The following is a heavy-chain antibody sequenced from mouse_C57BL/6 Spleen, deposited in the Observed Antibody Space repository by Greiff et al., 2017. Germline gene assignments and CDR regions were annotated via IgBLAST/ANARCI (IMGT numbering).Heavy chain of an antibody. J-gene: IGHJ1*03. D-gene: IGHD1-1*01. CDR1: GYTFTSYW. V-gene: IGHV1-69*01. CDR2: IDPSDSYT. Sequence: VQLQQPGAELVMPGASVKLSCKASGYTFTSYWMHWVKQRPGQGLEWIGEIDPSDSYTNYNQKFKGKSTLTVDKSSSAAYMQLSSLTSEDSAVYYCARGYYGSSYGYFDVWGTGTTVTASS. CDR3: ARGYYGSSYGYFDV.